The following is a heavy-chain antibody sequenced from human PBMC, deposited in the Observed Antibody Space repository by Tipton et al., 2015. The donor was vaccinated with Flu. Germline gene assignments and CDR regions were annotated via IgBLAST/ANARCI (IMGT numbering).Heavy chain of an antibody. D-gene: IGHD3-10*01. CDR3: ARDLYYAAGNYRWPFDP. CDR2: ISHNGNYI. V-gene: IGHV3-21*01. J-gene: IGHJ5*02. Sequence: SPRLSCLASGFTFSSHSINWVRQAPGKGLEWVSSISHNGNYIYYADSVKGRFTVSRDNAQDSAHLQMDSLRAEDTAIYYCARDLYYAAGNYRWPFDPWGQGTLVTVSS. CDR1: GFTFSSHS.